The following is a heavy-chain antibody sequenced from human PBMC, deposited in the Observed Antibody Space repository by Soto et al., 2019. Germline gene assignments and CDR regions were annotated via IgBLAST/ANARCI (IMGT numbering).Heavy chain of an antibody. CDR2: ISYDGSDK. D-gene: IGHD3-22*01. Sequence: PGGSLRLSCAASGFTFSNFGVHWVRQAPGRGLEWVAVISYDGSDKYYADSVKGRFTISRDNSKNTLYLQMNSLRAEDTAVYYCARGYYDSSGYEDQPGWGQGTMVTLSS. J-gene: IGHJ4*02. CDR3: ARGYYDSSGYEDQPG. V-gene: IGHV3-30*03. CDR1: GFTFSNFG.